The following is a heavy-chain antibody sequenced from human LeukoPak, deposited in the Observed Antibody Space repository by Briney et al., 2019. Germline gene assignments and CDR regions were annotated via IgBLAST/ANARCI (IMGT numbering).Heavy chain of an antibody. CDR1: GFTFSDYY. V-gene: IGHV3-11*01. J-gene: IGHJ1*01. D-gene: IGHD6-13*01. Sequence: GGSLRLSCAASGFTFSDYYMNWIRQAPGKGLEWISYISSSGSTISYADSVKGRFTISRDNAKNSLYLQMSSLRAEDTAVYYCVRDPFIAAAGNRYFQRWGQGTLVTVSS. CDR2: ISSSGSTI. CDR3: VRDPFIAAAGNRYFQR.